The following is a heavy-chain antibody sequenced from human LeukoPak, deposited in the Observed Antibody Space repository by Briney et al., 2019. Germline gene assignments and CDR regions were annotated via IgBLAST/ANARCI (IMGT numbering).Heavy chain of an antibody. D-gene: IGHD2-15*01. CDR1: GDIVSSNSAA. V-gene: IGHV6-1*01. CDR2: TYYRSKWYI. J-gene: IGHJ6*02. CDR3: ARDGCSGGSCYPYYYYYYGMDV. Sequence: SQTLSLTCAISGDIVSSNSAAWNWIRQSPSRGLEWLGRTYYRSKWYIDYAVSVKSRITINPDTSKNQFSLQLNSVTPEDTAVYYCARDGCSGGSCYPYYYYYYGMDVWGQGTTVTVSS.